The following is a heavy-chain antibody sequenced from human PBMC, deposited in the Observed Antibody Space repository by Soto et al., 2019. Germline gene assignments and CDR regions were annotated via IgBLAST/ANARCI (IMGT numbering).Heavy chain of an antibody. V-gene: IGHV3-48*03. CDR1: TFIFSNYE. J-gene: IGHJ6*02. D-gene: IGHD3-3*01. CDR3: ARRRSHYYYYGMDV. CDR2: ISSTGNTI. Sequence: ELQLVESGGGLVQPGGSLRLSCAASTFIFSNYEMNWVRQAPGKGLEWVSYISSTGNTIYYADSVKGRFTISRDNAKNSLYLQMKSLRAEDTAVYYCARRRSHYYYYGMDVWGQGTTVTVSS.